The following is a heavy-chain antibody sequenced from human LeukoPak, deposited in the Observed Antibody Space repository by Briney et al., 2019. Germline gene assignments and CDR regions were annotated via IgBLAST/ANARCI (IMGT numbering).Heavy chain of an antibody. CDR2: IYTSGST. Sequence: TLSLTCTVSGGSISSGSYYWSWIRQPAGKGLEWIGRIYTSGSTNYNPSLKSRVTISVDTSKNQFALKLSSVTAADTAVYYCARGLWPSYAFDIWGQGTMVTVSS. J-gene: IGHJ3*02. CDR3: ARGLWPSYAFDI. CDR1: GGSISSGSYY. D-gene: IGHD2-21*01. V-gene: IGHV4-61*02.